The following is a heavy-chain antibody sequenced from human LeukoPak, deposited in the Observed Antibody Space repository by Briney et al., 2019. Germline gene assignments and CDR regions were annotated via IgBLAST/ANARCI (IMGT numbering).Heavy chain of an antibody. V-gene: IGHV1-69*04. CDR1: GGTFSSYA. Sequence: SVKVSCKASGGTFSSYAISWVRQAPGQGLEWMGRIIPILGIANYAQKFQGRVTITADKSTSTAHMELSSLRSEDTAVYYCARQEKSLPLELTDYSGVYWFDPWGQGTLVTVSS. D-gene: IGHD1-7*01. CDR3: ARQEKSLPLELTDYSGVYWFDP. J-gene: IGHJ5*02. CDR2: IIPILGIA.